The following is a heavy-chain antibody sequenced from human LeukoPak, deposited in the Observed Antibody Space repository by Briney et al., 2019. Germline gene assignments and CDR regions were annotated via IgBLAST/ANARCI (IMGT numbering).Heavy chain of an antibody. D-gene: IGHD4-11*01. J-gene: IGHJ5*02. CDR3: ARRYDYSNAGWFDP. CDR2: IYPGDSDT. Sequence: GESLKISCKGSGYSFTSYWIGWVRPMPGKGVEWMGIIYPGDSDTRYSPSFQGQVTISADKSISTAYLQWSSLKASDTAMYYCARRYDYSNAGWFDPWGQGTLVTVSS. V-gene: IGHV5-51*01. CDR1: GYSFTSYW.